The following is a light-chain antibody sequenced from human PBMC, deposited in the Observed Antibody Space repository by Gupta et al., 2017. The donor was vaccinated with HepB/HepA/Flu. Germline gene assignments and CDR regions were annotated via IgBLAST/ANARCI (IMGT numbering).Light chain of an antibody. J-gene: IGKJ3*01. V-gene: IGKV4-1*01. Sequence: DIVMTQSPDSLAVSLGERATINCKSSQSVLYSSNNKNYLAWYQQKPGQPPKLLIYWASTRESGVPDRFSGRGSGTDFTLTISSLQAEDVAVYYSQQYYSTPPTFGPGTKVDIK. CDR1: QSVLYSSNNKNY. CDR3: QQYYSTPPT. CDR2: WAS.